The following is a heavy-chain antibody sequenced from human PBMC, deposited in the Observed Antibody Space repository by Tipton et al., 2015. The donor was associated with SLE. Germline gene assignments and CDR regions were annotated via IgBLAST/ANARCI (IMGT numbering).Heavy chain of an antibody. Sequence: TLSLTCTVSGGSISSSSWWSWVRQPPGKGLEWIGEIYHSGSTYYNSSLQSRVTISVDRSKNQFSLKLTSVTAADTAVYYCARDPRYCSGDNCNLDGFDIWGQGTLVTVSS. J-gene: IGHJ3*02. CDR1: GGSISSSSW. CDR3: ARDPRYCSGDNCNLDGFDI. CDR2: IYHSGST. D-gene: IGHD2-15*01. V-gene: IGHV4-4*02.